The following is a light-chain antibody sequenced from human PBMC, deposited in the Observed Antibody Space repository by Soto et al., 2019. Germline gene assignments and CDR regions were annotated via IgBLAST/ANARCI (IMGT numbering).Light chain of an antibody. CDR1: SXDVGGYNY. J-gene: IGLJ1*01. V-gene: IGLV2-14*01. CDR3: SSKTSSRTPFV. Sequence: QSALTQPASVSGSPGQSITISCTGTSXDVGGYNYVSWYQQHPGNAPRPMIYEVNNRPSGVPNRFSGSKSGNTASLTISGLQAEDEADYYCSSKTSSRTPFVFGTGTKVTVL. CDR2: EVN.